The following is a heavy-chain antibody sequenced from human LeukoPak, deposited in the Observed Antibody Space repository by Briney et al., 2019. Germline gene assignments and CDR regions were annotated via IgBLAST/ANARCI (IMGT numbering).Heavy chain of an antibody. Sequence: GGSLRLSCAASGFTFSSYSMNWVRQAPGKGLEWVAFIGSRTGNIYYADSVKGRFSISRDNAKDSVYLQMNSLRADDTAVYYCARETEPLDYGDSTNLDYWGQGTLVTVCS. CDR1: GFTFSSYS. V-gene: IGHV3-21*01. CDR3: ARETEPLDYGDSTNLDY. D-gene: IGHD4/OR15-4a*01. J-gene: IGHJ4*02. CDR2: IGSRTGNI.